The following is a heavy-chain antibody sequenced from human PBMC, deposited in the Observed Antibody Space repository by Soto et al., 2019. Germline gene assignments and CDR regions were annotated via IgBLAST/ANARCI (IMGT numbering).Heavy chain of an antibody. J-gene: IGHJ5*02. Sequence: QVQLVQSGTEVKKPGASLKVSCKASGYTSTNYGIAWVRQAPGQGLEWMGWISVYSGKTNYAQNVQGRLTMTTDTSTSTAYMELTNLRSDDTAVYYCARASGYLAHSPSVAYFDPWGQGTLVTVSS. CDR3: ARASGYLAHSPSVAYFDP. V-gene: IGHV1-18*01. CDR1: GYTSTNYG. D-gene: IGHD6-25*01. CDR2: ISVYSGKT.